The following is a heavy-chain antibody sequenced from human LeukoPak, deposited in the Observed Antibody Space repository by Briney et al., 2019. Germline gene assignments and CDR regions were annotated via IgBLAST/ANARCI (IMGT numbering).Heavy chain of an antibody. V-gene: IGHV4-4*07. CDR3: ARDVGHYGSGSYGWFDP. CDR2: IYTSGST. J-gene: IGHJ5*02. D-gene: IGHD3-10*01. Sequence: SETLSPTCTVSGGSISSYYWSWIRQPAGKGLEWIGRIYTSGSTNYNPSLKSRVTMSVDTSKNQFSLKLSSVTAADTAVYYCARDVGHYGSGSYGWFDPWGQGTLVTVSS. CDR1: GGSISSYY.